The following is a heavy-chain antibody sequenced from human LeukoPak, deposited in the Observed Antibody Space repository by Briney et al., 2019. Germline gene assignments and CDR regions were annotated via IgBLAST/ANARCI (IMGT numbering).Heavy chain of an antibody. J-gene: IGHJ5*02. Sequence: GGSLRLSCVASEFSVSSNYMNWVRQAPGKGLEWVSTIYTGGSTYYADSVKGRFTVSRDKSKNTLYLQMNSLRAEDTAVYYCARLEVRGVIGPWGQGTLVTVSS. CDR2: IYTGGST. D-gene: IGHD3-10*01. CDR1: EFSVSSNY. CDR3: ARLEVRGVIGP. V-gene: IGHV3-53*01.